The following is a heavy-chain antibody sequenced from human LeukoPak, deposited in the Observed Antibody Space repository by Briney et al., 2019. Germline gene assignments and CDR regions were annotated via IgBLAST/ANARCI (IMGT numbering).Heavy chain of an antibody. CDR2: IYSGGST. CDR3: ARSWDARLNFDY. V-gene: IGHV3-66*02. CDR1: GFIVSNNY. J-gene: IGHJ4*02. D-gene: IGHD1-26*01. Sequence: GGSLRLSCAASGFIVSNNYMNWVRQAPGKGLEWVSVIYSGGSTYYADSVKGRFTISRDNSKNTVDLQMNDLRGEDTPVYYCARSWDARLNFDYWGQGTLATVSS.